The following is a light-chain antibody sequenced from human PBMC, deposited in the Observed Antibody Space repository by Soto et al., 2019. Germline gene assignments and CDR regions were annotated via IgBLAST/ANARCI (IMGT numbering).Light chain of an antibody. V-gene: IGLV4-69*02. CDR2: LNSDGSH. CDR1: NGHSSYA. Sequence: QPVLTQSPSASASLGASVKLTCTLSNGHSSYAIAWHQQQPEKGPRYLMKLNSDGSHSKGDGIPDRFSGSSSGAERYLTISSLQSEDEGDYYCQTWGTGIRMFGGGTKVTVL. J-gene: IGLJ3*02. CDR3: QTWGTGIRM.